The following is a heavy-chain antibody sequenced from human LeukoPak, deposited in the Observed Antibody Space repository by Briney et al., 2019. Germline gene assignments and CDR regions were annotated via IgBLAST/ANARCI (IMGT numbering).Heavy chain of an antibody. CDR1: GYTFTSYD. J-gene: IGHJ5*02. CDR3: ARDYGGKSGWFDP. CDR2: MNPNSGNT. D-gene: IGHD4-23*01. V-gene: IGHV1-8*03. Sequence: ASVKVSCKASGYTFTSYDINWVRQATGQGLEWMGWMNPNSGNTGYAQKFQGRVTITRDTSISTVYMELSSLRSEDTAVYYCARDYGGKSGWFDPWGQGTLVTVSS.